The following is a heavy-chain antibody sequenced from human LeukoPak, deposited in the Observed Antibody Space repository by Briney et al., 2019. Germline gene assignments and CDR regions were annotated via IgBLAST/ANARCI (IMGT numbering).Heavy chain of an antibody. CDR1: GYTFTGYY. D-gene: IGHD2-2*01. CDR3: AGGYIVVVPAANWFDP. V-gene: IGHV1-2*02. CDR2: INPNSGGT. Sequence: VSVKVSCKASGYTFTGYYMHWVRQAPGQGLEWMGWINPNSGGTNYAQKFQGRVTMTRDTSISTAYMELSRLRSDDTAVYYCAGGYIVVVPAANWFDPWGQGTLVTVSS. J-gene: IGHJ5*02.